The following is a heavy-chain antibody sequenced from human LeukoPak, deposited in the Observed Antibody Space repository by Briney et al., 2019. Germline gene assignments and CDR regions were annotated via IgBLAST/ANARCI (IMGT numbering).Heavy chain of an antibody. V-gene: IGHV3-33*01. CDR3: ARAVGPFDY. CDR1: GFTFSVYG. Sequence: PGGSLRLSCAASGFTFSVYGMHWVRQAPGKGLEWAAVIWHDGTHKFYADSVKGRFTISRDNSDDTLYLQMNSLRAEDTAVYYCARAVGPFDYWGQGTLVTVSS. D-gene: IGHD6-19*01. J-gene: IGHJ4*02. CDR2: IWHDGTHK.